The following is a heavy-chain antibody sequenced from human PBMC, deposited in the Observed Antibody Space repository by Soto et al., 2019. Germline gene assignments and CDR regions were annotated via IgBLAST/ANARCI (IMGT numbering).Heavy chain of an antibody. D-gene: IGHD1-26*01. CDR1: GYIFTSHD. CDR2: ISAYNGNT. V-gene: IGHV1-18*01. J-gene: IGHJ6*02. CDR3: AILGVSRAV. Sequence: QVRLVQSGPEVKKPGASVKVSCRTSGYIFTSHDIRWVRQAPGQGLEWMGWISAYNGNTKYAQKFLGRVTLTTDTSTRTAYMDLRSLRSDDTATYYCAILGVSRAVWGQGTTVTVSS.